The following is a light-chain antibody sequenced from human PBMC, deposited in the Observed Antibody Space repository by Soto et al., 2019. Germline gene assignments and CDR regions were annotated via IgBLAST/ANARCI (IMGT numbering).Light chain of an antibody. Sequence: QSALPQPASVSGSPGQSSTISCTGTSSDVGSHNLVSWYQQHPGQAPTLMIYEVSKRPLGVSARFSSSKSGNTASLTISGLHAEDEADYYCCSYGGSRAVFGGGTQLTVL. CDR2: EVS. V-gene: IGLV2-23*02. CDR1: SSDVGSHNL. CDR3: CSYGGSRAV. J-gene: IGLJ7*01.